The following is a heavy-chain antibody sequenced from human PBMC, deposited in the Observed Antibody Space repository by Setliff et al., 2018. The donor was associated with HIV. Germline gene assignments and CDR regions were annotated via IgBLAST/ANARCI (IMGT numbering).Heavy chain of an antibody. Sequence: PGGSLRLSCEVSGFTFSNYWMHWVRQAPGKGLVWVSHITSDGSSTDFADAVKGRFTISRDNAKNTLYLQMNSLRADDTAVYYCAALSLRTNPVYGIISTRFDPWGPGNLVTVSS. CDR3: AALSLRTNPVYGIISTRFDP. CDR1: GFTFSNYW. D-gene: IGHD1-7*01. J-gene: IGHJ5*02. CDR2: ITSDGSST. V-gene: IGHV3-74*01.